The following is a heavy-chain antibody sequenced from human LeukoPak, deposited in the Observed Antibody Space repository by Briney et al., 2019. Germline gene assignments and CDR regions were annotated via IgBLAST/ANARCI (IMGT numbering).Heavy chain of an antibody. Sequence: PGGSLRLSCAASGFTLSDFWMSWVRQAPGKGLEWVANIDQDGSDKNYVGSVKGRFTISRDDAKNSLFLQMNSLRAEDTAVYCCARESTEDRPGSWGQGTLVTVSS. V-gene: IGHV3-7*01. CDR1: GFTLSDFW. D-gene: IGHD5/OR15-5a*01. J-gene: IGHJ5*02. CDR3: ARESTEDRPGS. CDR2: IDQDGSDK.